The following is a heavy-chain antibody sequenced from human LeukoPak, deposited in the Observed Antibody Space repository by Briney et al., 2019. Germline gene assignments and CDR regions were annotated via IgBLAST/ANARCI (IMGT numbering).Heavy chain of an antibody. CDR1: GFTFSTFW. CDR3: ARSEYSFDY. V-gene: IGHV3-74*01. J-gene: IGHJ4*02. Sequence: GGSLRLSCAASGFTFSTFWMQWVRQAPGKGLVWVSRINTDGSSTSYADSVKGRFTMSRDNAKNTLYLQMNSLRAEDSAVYYCARSEYSFDYWGQGTLVTVSS. CDR2: INTDGSST.